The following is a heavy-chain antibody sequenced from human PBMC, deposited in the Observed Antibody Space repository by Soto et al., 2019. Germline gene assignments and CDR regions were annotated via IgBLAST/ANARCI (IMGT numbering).Heavy chain of an antibody. J-gene: IGHJ3*02. V-gene: IGHV3-53*01. CDR1: GLTVSGKKY. CDR2: LYDVDGT. D-gene: IGHD4-4*01. CDR3: SSLGLQEPAYDI. Sequence: DVQLVESGGGLIQPGGSLRLSCAAFGLTVSGKKYMAWVRQAPGKGLEWVSGLYDVDGTYYADSVKGRFTISRDSSKNIFFPPINSPRTRGPALIYWSSLGLQEPAYDIWGPRKTVTVSS.